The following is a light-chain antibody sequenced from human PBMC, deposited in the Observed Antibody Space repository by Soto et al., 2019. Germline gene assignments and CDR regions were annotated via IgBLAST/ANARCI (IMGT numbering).Light chain of an antibody. V-gene: IGLV2-23*01. Sequence: QSALTQPASVSGSPGQSITISCTGTSSDVGNYNLVSWFQQYPGKAPKLMIYEGSKRPAGGSDRFSGSKSGNTASLTISGLQAEDEADYHCCSFAGSRTFVFGTGTKLTVL. J-gene: IGLJ1*01. CDR2: EGS. CDR3: CSFAGSRTFV. CDR1: SSDVGNYNL.